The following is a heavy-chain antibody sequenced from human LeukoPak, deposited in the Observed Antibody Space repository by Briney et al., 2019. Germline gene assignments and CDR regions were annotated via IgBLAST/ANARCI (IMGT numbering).Heavy chain of an antibody. CDR1: GFAFGSEA. Sequence: GSLRLSCAVSGFAFGSEAMSWVRQAPGKGLEWVAFIRYDGSNKYYADSVKGRFTISRDNSKNTLYLQMNSLRAEDTAVYYCAKDLDYWGQGTLVTVSS. J-gene: IGHJ4*02. CDR3: AKDLDY. V-gene: IGHV3-30*02. CDR2: IRYDGSNK.